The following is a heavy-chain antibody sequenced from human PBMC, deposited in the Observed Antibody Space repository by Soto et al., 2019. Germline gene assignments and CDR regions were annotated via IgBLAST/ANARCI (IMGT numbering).Heavy chain of an antibody. J-gene: IGHJ4*02. CDR1: GGSISSSSYY. CDR2: IYYSGST. D-gene: IGHD2-15*01. Sequence: QLQLQESGPGLVKPSETLSLTCTVSGGSISSSSYYWGWIRQPPGKGLEWIGSIYYSGSTYYNPSLKSRVTISVDTSKNQFSLKLSSVTAADTAVYYCARPPRGYCSGGSCYFGGYFDYWGQGTLVTVSS. CDR3: ARPPRGYCSGGSCYFGGYFDY. V-gene: IGHV4-39*01.